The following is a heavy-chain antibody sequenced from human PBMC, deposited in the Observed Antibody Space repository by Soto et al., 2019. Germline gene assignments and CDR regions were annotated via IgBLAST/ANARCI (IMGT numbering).Heavy chain of an antibody. CDR3: ARDRGWIAASYFDY. CDR1: GYTFTGYY. Sequence: ASVKVSCKASGYTFTGYYMHWVRQAPGQELEWMGWINPNSGGTNYAQKFQGWVTMTRDTSISTAYMELRRVRSDDTAVYYCARDRGWIAASYFDYWGQGTLVTVSS. V-gene: IGHV1-2*04. D-gene: IGHD6-6*01. CDR2: INPNSGGT. J-gene: IGHJ4*02.